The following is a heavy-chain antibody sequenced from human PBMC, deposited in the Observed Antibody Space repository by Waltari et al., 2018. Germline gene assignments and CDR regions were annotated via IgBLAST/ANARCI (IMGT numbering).Heavy chain of an antibody. Sequence: QVHLVQSGAEVKRPGASVNVSCKASGYTFTCHYIHRVRQAPGQGLEWMGWINPKSGGTKYSQKFQGRVTMTRDTPISTAYMDLSRLTSDDTAIYYCARDMGEWELDYWGQGSLVTVSS. D-gene: IGHD1-26*01. CDR1: GYTFTCHY. V-gene: IGHV1-2*02. J-gene: IGHJ4*02. CDR2: INPKSGGT. CDR3: ARDMGEWELDY.